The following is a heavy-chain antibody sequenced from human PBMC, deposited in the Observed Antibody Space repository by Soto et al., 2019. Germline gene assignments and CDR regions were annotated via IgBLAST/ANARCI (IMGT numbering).Heavy chain of an antibody. CDR2: IHYSGSA. CDR1: GGSINSCGYC. D-gene: IGHD3-22*01. V-gene: IGHV4-31*03. CDR3: ARLFTYYLSSGYAEYYFDH. J-gene: IGHJ4*02. Sequence: QVQLQESGPGLVKPSQTLSLTCTVSGGSINSCGYCWIWIRQHPGKILEWIGYIHYSGSANSNPSHQCRVTLSVDTATNLFSMKLSSVTAADPAVYYCARLFTYYLSSGYAEYYFDHWGQGTLVTVSS.